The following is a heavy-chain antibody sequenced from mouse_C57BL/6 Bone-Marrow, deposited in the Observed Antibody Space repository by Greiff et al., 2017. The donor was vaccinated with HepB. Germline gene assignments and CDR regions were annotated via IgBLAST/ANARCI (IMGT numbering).Heavy chain of an antibody. CDR3: ASSYDGYPLYYAMDY. CDR1: GFSFTDYN. D-gene: IGHD2-3*01. CDR2: INPNYGTT. J-gene: IGHJ4*01. V-gene: IGHV1-39*01. Sequence: VQLKQSGPELVKPGASVKISCKASGFSFTDYNMNWVKQSNGKSLEWIGVINPNYGTTSYNQKFKGKATLTVDQSSSTAYMQLNSLTSEDSAVYYCASSYDGYPLYYAMDYWGQGTSVTVSS.